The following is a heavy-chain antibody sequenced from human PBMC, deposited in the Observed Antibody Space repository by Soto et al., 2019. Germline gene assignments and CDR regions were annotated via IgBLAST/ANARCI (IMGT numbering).Heavy chain of an antibody. Sequence: EVQLVESGGGLVQPGGSLRLSCAASGFTFSNYGMNWVHQAPGKRLAWVSYIGSRISTIEYADSVKGRFTISRDNAKNSLYLQMSSLRDEDTAVYYCARGGAARPDYWGQGTLVTVSS. J-gene: IGHJ4*02. CDR3: ARGGAARPDY. CDR1: GFTFSNYG. CDR2: IGSRISTI. V-gene: IGHV3-48*02. D-gene: IGHD6-6*01.